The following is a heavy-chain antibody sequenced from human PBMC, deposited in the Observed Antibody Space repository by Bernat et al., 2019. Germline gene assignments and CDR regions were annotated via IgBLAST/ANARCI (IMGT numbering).Heavy chain of an antibody. D-gene: IGHD3-22*01. CDR1: GGSISTSSYY. Sequence: QLQLQESGPGLVKPSETLSLTCTVSGGSISTSSYYWGWIRQPPGKGLEWIGSIYYSGRTYDNPSLKSRVTISVDTSKNQFSLKLSFVTAADTAVYYCARLLYDRSGYYYFAHWGQGTLVTVAS. CDR3: ARLLYDRSGYYYFAH. CDR2: IYYSGRT. V-gene: IGHV4-39*01. J-gene: IGHJ4*02.